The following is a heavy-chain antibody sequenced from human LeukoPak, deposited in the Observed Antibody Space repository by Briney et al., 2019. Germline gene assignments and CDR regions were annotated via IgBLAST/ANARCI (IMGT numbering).Heavy chain of an antibody. J-gene: IGHJ4*02. Sequence: GGSLRLSCAASGFTFSSNTMNWVRQAPGKGLEWLSCISSSGSYIYYADSVKGRFTISRDNSKNTLYLQMNSLRAEDTAVYYCAKTTTLVTPFDRSDYWGQGTLVTVSS. CDR3: AKTTTLVTPFDRSDY. D-gene: IGHD4-23*01. V-gene: IGHV3-21*04. CDR2: ISSSGSYI. CDR1: GFTFSSNT.